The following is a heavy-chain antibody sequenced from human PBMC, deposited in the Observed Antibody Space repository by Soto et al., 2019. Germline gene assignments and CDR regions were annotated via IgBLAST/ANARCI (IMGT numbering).Heavy chain of an antibody. J-gene: IGHJ4*02. D-gene: IGHD2-8*02. CDR3: TTEIGDTGFDX. Sequence: GGSLRLSCAASGFTFSNAWMSWVRQAPGKGLEWVGSIKSKTDGGTTDYAAPVKGRFTISRDDSKNTLYLQMNSLKTEDTAVYYCTTEIGDTGFDXWGQGTLVTVSX. CDR1: GFTFSNAW. V-gene: IGHV3-15*01. CDR2: IKSKTDGGTT.